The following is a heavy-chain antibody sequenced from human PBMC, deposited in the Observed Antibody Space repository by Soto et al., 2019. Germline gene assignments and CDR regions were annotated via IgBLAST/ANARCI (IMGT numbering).Heavy chain of an antibody. CDR2: INHSGST. D-gene: IGHD3-16*01. Sequence: SETLSLTCAVYGGSFSGYYWSWIRQPPGKGLEWIGEINHSGSTNYNPSLKSRVTISVDTSKNQFSLKLSSVTAADTAVYYCARGRFDSLRLGGHHFDYWGQGTLVTVSS. CDR1: GGSFSGYY. J-gene: IGHJ4*02. CDR3: ARGRFDSLRLGGHHFDY. V-gene: IGHV4-34*01.